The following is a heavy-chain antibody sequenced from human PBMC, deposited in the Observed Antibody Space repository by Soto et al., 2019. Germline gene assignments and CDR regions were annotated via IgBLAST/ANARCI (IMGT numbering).Heavy chain of an antibody. CDR2: IGPDGPST. CDR3: LKEVIAVLGSIRWFDP. J-gene: IGHJ5*02. D-gene: IGHD6-19*01. Sequence: GGSLRLSCAVSGVTFRDYWMHWVRQVPGKGLLWVSRIGPDGPSTKYAHSVKGRFTISISNPENTPYLQMNSVRAEAKGGYSLLKEVIAVLGSIRWFDPWGQGTLVTVSS. V-gene: IGHV3-74*01. CDR1: GVTFRDYW.